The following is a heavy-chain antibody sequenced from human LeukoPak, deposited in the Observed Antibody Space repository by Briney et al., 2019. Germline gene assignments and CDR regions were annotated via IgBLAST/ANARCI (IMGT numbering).Heavy chain of an antibody. J-gene: IGHJ4*02. D-gene: IGHD3-3*01. CDR1: GFTFSSYS. CDR3: AKDYDFWSGYPYYFDY. V-gene: IGHV3-48*01. CDR2: ISSSSSTI. Sequence: GGSLRLSCAASGFTFSSYSMNWVRQAPGKGLEWVSYISSSSSTIYYADSVKGRFTISRDNSKNTLYLQMNSLRAEDTAVYYCAKDYDFWSGYPYYFDYWGQGTLVTVSS.